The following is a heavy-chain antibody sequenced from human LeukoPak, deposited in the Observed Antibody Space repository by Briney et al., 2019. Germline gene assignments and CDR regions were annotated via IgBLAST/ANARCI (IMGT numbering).Heavy chain of an antibody. J-gene: IGHJ4*02. CDR2: INPNSGGT. Sequence: ASVKVSCKASGYTFTGYYMHWVRQAPGQGLEWMGWINPNSGGTNYAQKFQGRVTMTRDTSISTAYMELSRLRYDDTAVYYCARVSAVADPYYFDYWGQGTLVTVSS. CDR3: ARVSAVADPYYFDY. D-gene: IGHD6-19*01. V-gene: IGHV1-2*02. CDR1: GYTFTGYY.